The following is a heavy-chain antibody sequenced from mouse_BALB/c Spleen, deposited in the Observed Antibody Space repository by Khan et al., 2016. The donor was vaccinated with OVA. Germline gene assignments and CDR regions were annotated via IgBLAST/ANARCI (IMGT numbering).Heavy chain of an antibody. CDR3: ARSDCCEGLFGY. CDR1: GFTFTDYM. CDR2: INPYYGST. Sequence: VQLKQSGPELVKPGATVKISCKTSGFTFTDYMMLWVKQSPGKGLEWIGSINPYYGSTTYDLKFKDKATLTVDKSSNTAYMQLNSLTSEDSAVFYCARSDCCEGLFGYWGQGTLVTVSA. J-gene: IGHJ3*02. D-gene: IGHD3-3*01. V-gene: IGHV1-39*01.